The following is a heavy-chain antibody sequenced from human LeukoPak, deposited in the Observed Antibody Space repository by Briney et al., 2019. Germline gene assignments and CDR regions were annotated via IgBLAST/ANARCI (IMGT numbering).Heavy chain of an antibody. V-gene: IGHV3-23*01. CDR2: ISGSGGST. CDR3: AKGAHYYYDSSGYYFSY. D-gene: IGHD3-22*01. J-gene: IGHJ4*02. Sequence: GGSLRLSCAASGFTFSSYAMSWVRQAPGKGLEWVSAISGSGGSTYYADSVKGRFTISRDNSKNTLYLQMNSLRAEDTAVYYCAKGAHYYYDSSGYYFSYWGQRTLVTVSS. CDR1: GFTFSSYA.